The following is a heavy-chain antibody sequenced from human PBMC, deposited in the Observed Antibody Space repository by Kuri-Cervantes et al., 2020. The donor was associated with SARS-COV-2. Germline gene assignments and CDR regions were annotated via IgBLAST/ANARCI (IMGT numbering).Heavy chain of an antibody. CDR2: INGDGYTT. J-gene: IGHJ3*02. V-gene: IGHV3-74*01. D-gene: IGHD1-26*01. CDR1: GFTFSKYW. Sequence: GESLKISCAASGFTFSKYWMHWVRQAPGKGLVWVSRINGDGYTTSYADSVRGRFTISRDTAKNTVYLQMSSLRADDTAVYYCARGKWDRRSGAFDIWGQGTMVTVSS. CDR3: ARGKWDRRSGAFDI.